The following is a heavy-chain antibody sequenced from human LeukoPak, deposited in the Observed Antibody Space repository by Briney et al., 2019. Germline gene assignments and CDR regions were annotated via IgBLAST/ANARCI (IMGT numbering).Heavy chain of an antibody. CDR1: NGSISSSGYY. Sequence: SETLSLTCTVSNGSISSSGYYWTWIRQPPGKGLEWIGTIYYSGSTNYNPSLKSRVTMSVDTSKNQFSLKLSSVTAADTAVYYCAREYDYVWGSYLAHFDYWGQGTLVTVSS. V-gene: IGHV4-39*07. CDR3: AREYDYVWGSYLAHFDY. CDR2: IYYSGST. D-gene: IGHD3-16*01. J-gene: IGHJ4*02.